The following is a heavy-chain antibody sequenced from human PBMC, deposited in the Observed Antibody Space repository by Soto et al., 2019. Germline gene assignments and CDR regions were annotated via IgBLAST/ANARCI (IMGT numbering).Heavy chain of an antibody. CDR1: GGSISSGGYY. D-gene: IGHD3-22*01. CDR3: ARDSTGDSSGWVDY. CDR2: IYYSGST. V-gene: IGHV4-31*03. Sequence: SETLSLTCTVSGGSISSGGYYWSWIRQHPGKGLEWIGYIYYSGSTYYNPSLKSRVTISVDTSKNQFSLKLSSVTAADTAVYYCARDSTGDSSGWVDYWGQGTLVTVS. J-gene: IGHJ4*02.